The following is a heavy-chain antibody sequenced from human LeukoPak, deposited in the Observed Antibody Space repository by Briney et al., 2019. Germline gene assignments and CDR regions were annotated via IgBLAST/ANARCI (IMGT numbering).Heavy chain of an antibody. CDR3: ARDQYNWNWRGYYYGMDV. CDR1: GYTFTSYG. Sequence: ASVKVSCKASGYTFTSYGISWVRQAPGQGLEWMGWISAYNGNTNYAQKLQGRVTMTTDTSTSTAYMELRSLRSDDTAVYYCARDQYNWNWRGYYYGMDVWGQGTTVTVSS. CDR2: ISAYNGNT. D-gene: IGHD1-20*01. J-gene: IGHJ6*02. V-gene: IGHV1-18*01.